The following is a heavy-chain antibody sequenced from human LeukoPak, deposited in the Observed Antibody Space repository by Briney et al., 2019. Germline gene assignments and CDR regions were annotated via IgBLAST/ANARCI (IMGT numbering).Heavy chain of an antibody. CDR3: ARSIDSSGYYYGAPYYFDY. CDR2: IYYSGST. Sequence: SETLSLTCTVSGGSISSYYWSWIRQPPGKGLEWIGYIYYSGSTNYNPPLKSRVTISVDTSKNQFSLKLSSVTAADTAVYYCARSIDSSGYYYGAPYYFDYWGQGTLVTVSS. CDR1: GGSISSYY. D-gene: IGHD3-22*01. J-gene: IGHJ4*02. V-gene: IGHV4-59*01.